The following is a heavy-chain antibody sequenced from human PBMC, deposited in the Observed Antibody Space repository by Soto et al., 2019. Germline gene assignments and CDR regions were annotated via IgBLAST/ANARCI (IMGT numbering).Heavy chain of an antibody. Sequence: GGSLRLSCAASGFTFSSYGMHWVRQAPGKGLEWVAVISYDGSNKYYADSVKGRFTISRDNSKNTLYLQMNSLRAEDTAVYYCAKDQFDYYGSGSYPSNYYYYYGMDVWGQGTTVTVSS. CDR3: AKDQFDYYGSGSYPSNYYYYYGMDV. V-gene: IGHV3-30*18. CDR2: ISYDGSNK. CDR1: GFTFSSYG. J-gene: IGHJ6*02. D-gene: IGHD3-10*01.